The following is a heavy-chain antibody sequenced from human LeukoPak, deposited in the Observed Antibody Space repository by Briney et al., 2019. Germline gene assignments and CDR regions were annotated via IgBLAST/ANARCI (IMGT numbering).Heavy chain of an antibody. CDR3: ARDDYGSGILGY. CDR2: IYYSGST. V-gene: IGHV4-59*01. Sequence: SETLSLTCTVPGGSIRSYYWSWIRQPPGKGLEWIGYIYYSGSTNYNPSLKSRVTISVDTSKNQFSLKLSSVTAADTAVYYCARDDYGSGILGYWGQGTLVTVSS. CDR1: GGSIRSYY. D-gene: IGHD3-10*01. J-gene: IGHJ4*02.